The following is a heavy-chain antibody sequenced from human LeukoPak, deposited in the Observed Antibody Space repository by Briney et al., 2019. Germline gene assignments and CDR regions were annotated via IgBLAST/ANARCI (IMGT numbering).Heavy chain of an antibody. CDR1: GGSISSASYY. V-gene: IGHV4-39*07. J-gene: IGHJ5*02. CDR2: IYYSGST. CDR3: ATGQDNDFWSGYIDNWFDP. D-gene: IGHD3-3*01. Sequence: SETLSFTCTVSGGSISSASYYWGWIRQPPGKGLEWIGSIYYSGSTYYNPSLKSRVTISVDTSKNQFSLKLSSVTAADTAVYYCATGQDNDFWSGYIDNWFDPWGQGTLVTVSS.